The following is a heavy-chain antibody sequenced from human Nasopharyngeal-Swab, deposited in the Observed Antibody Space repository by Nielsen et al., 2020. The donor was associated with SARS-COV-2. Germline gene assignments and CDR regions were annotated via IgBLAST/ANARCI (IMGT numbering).Heavy chain of an antibody. CDR1: GFTFSSYW. V-gene: IGHV3-7*03. D-gene: IGHD5-18*01. J-gene: IGHJ4*02. Sequence: LSLTCAASGFTFSSYWMSWVRQAPGKGLEWVANIEQDGSEKYYVDSVKGRFTISRDNAKNSLYLQMNSLRAEDTALYYCAKDTQDTAIKYYFDYWGQGTLVTVSS. CDR3: AKDTQDTAIKYYFDY. CDR2: IEQDGSEK.